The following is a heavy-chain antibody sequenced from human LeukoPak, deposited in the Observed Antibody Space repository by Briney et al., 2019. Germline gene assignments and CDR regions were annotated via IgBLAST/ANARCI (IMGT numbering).Heavy chain of an antibody. D-gene: IGHD1-26*01. CDR2: ISYDGSNK. Sequence: GGSLRLSCAASGFTFSSYAMHWVRQAPGKGLEWVAVISYDGSNKYYADSVKGRFTISRDNSKNTLYLQMNSLRAEDTAVYYCARWDRETDFDIWGQGTMVTVSS. J-gene: IGHJ3*02. CDR3: ARWDRETDFDI. CDR1: GFTFSSYA. V-gene: IGHV3-30-3*01.